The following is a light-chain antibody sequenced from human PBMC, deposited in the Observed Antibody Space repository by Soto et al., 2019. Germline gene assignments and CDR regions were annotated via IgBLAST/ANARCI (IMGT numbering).Light chain of an antibody. CDR2: GVS. CDR1: QSVSSNY. Sequence: EVVLTQSPGTLSLSPGESATLSCRAIQSVSSNYLAWYQQKPGQAPRLLIYGVSTRATGIPDRFSGSGSGTDFSLTISRLEPEDFALYYCQQYFTSPLTFGGGTKVDNK. CDR3: QQYFTSPLT. V-gene: IGKV3-20*01. J-gene: IGKJ4*01.